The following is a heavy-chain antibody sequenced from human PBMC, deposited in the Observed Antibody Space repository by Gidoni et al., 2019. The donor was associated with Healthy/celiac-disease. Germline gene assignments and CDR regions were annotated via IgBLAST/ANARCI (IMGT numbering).Heavy chain of an antibody. D-gene: IGHD3-22*01. CDR3: ARDPPHYYDSSGYYPFDY. CDR1: GFTFSSYS. CDR2: ISSSSSYI. Sequence: EVQLVESGGGLVKPGGSLRLSCAASGFTFSSYSMNWVRQAPGKGLEWVSSISSSSSYIYYADSVKGRFTISRDNAKNSLYLQMNSLRAEDTAVYYCARDPPHYYDSSGYYPFDYWGQGTLVTVSS. J-gene: IGHJ4*02. V-gene: IGHV3-21*01.